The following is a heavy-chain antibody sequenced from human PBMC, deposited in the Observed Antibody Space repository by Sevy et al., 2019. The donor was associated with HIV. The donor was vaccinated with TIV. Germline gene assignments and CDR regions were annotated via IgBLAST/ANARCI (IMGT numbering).Heavy chain of an antibody. J-gene: IGHJ6*02. CDR3: ARDRNNYDSSGYPKGMDV. Sequence: ASVKVSCKASGYTFTRYGISWVRQAPGQGLEWMGWISAYNDYTNYVQKLQGRVTMTTDTSTSIAYLELRSLRSDDTAVYYCARDRNNYDSSGYPKGMDVWGQGTTVTVS. V-gene: IGHV1-18*01. D-gene: IGHD3-22*01. CDR1: GYTFTRYG. CDR2: ISAYNDYT.